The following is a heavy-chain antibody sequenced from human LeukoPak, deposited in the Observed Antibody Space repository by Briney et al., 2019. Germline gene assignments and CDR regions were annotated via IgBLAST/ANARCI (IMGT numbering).Heavy chain of an antibody. CDR2: IIPIFGTA. J-gene: IGHJ3*02. V-gene: IGHV1-69*05. CDR1: GGTFSSYA. Sequence: VASVKVSCKASGGTFSSYAIRWVRQAPGQGLEWMGGIIPIFGTANYAQKFQGRVTITTDESTSTAYMELSSLRSEDTAVYYCARQAVAELDAFDIWGQGTMVTVSS. D-gene: IGHD6-19*01. CDR3: ARQAVAELDAFDI.